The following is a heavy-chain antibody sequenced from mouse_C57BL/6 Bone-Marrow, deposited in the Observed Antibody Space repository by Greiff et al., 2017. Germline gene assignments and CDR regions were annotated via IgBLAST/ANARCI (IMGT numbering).Heavy chain of an antibody. D-gene: IGHD2-4*01. CDR3: ASRSYYDYEGFAY. V-gene: IGHV1-64*01. CDR1: GYTFTSYW. CDR2: IHPNSGST. J-gene: IGHJ3*01. Sequence: QVQLQQPGAELVKPGASVKLSCKASGYTFTSYWMHWVKQRPGQGLEWIGMIHPNSGSTNYNEKFKSKATLTVDKSSSTAYMQLSSLTSEDSAVYYCASRSYYDYEGFAYWGQGTLVTVSA.